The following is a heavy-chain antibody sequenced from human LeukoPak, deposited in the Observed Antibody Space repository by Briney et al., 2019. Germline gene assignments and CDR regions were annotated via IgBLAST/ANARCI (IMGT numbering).Heavy chain of an antibody. D-gene: IGHD6-19*01. Sequence: ASVKVSCKASGYTFTGYYMHWVRQAPGQGLEWMGWINPNSGGTNYAQEFQGRVTMTRDTSISTAYMELSRLRSDDTAVYYCAREGVAGTKYYFDYWGQGTLVTVSS. V-gene: IGHV1-2*02. J-gene: IGHJ4*02. CDR1: GYTFTGYY. CDR2: INPNSGGT. CDR3: AREGVAGTKYYFDY.